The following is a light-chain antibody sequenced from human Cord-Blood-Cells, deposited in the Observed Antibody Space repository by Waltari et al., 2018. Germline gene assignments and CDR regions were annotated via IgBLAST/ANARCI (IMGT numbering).Light chain of an antibody. J-gene: IGKJ3*01. Sequence: DIQMTQSPSSLSASVGDRVTITCRASQSISSYLNWYQQKPGKAPKLLIYAASSLQSGVPSRFSGSGSGTDFTLIISSLQPEDFATYYCQQSYSTPFTFGTGTKVDSK. CDR1: QSISSY. CDR3: QQSYSTPFT. V-gene: IGKV1-39*01. CDR2: AAS.